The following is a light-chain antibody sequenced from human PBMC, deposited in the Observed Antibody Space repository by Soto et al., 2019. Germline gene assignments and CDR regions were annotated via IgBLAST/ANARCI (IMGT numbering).Light chain of an antibody. V-gene: IGKV1-5*03. J-gene: IGKJ1*01. CDR3: QQYNSYSWT. Sequence: DVQMTQSPSTLSASVGDRVSVTCRASQTISSWLAWYQQKPGTAPKLLIYKASSLESGVPSRFSGSGSGTEFTLTISSLQPDDFATYYCQQYNSYSWTFGHGTKVDIK. CDR1: QTISSW. CDR2: KAS.